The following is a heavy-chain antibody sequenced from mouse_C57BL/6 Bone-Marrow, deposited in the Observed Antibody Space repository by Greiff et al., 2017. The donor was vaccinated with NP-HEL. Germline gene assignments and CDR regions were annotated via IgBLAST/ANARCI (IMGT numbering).Heavy chain of an antibody. CDR2: IRSKSNNYAT. CDR1: GFSFNTYA. V-gene: IGHV10-1*01. CDR3: VRQPADYAMDY. J-gene: IGHJ4*01. Sequence: EVQLVESGGGLVQPKGSLKLSCAASGFSFNTYAMNWVRQAPGKGLEWVARIRSKSNNYATYYADSVKDRFTISRDDSESMLYLQMNNLKTEDTAMYYCVRQPADYAMDYWGQGTSVTVSS.